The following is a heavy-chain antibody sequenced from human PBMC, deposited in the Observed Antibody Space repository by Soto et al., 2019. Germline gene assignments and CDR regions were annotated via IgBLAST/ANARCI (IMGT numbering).Heavy chain of an antibody. D-gene: IGHD6-13*01. CDR3: ASSHAGAHITAAVH. J-gene: IGHJ4*02. CDR2: IYHSGST. Sequence: QLQLQESGSGLVKPSQTLSLTCAVSGGSISSGGYSWNWIRQPPGKGLEWIGYIYHSGSTYYNPSLKSRVTISVDRSKNQFSQKLSSVTAADTAVYYCASSHAGAHITAAVHWGQGTLVTVSS. V-gene: IGHV4-30-2*01. CDR1: GGSISSGGYS.